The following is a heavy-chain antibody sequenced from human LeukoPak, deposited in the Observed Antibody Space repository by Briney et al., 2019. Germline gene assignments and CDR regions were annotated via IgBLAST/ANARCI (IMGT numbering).Heavy chain of an antibody. D-gene: IGHD5-12*01. J-gene: IGHJ4*02. CDR2: INWNGGST. CDR1: GFTFDDYG. CDR3: ARDLYSGYARPXDHFDY. Sequence: GGSLRLSCAASGFTFDDYGMSWVRQAPGKGLEWVSGINWNGGSTGYADSVKGRFTISRDNAKNSLYLQMNSLRAEDTALYYCARDLYSGYARPXDHFDYXXQGTLVTVXS. V-gene: IGHV3-20*04.